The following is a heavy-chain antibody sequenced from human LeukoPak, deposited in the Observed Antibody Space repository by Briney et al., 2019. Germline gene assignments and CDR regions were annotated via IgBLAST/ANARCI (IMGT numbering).Heavy chain of an antibody. V-gene: IGHV3-74*01. D-gene: IGHD3-10*01. J-gene: IGHJ4*02. CDR3: ARGPSVLGAIDN. CDR1: GFXFSRYW. Sequence: PGGSLRLSCAASGFXFSRYWIHWVRQAPGKELVWVSRINNDGSITNSADSVKGRFTISRDNAKDMLYLQMDSLRVEDTAIYYCARGPSVLGAIDNWGQGTLAAVSS. CDR2: INNDGSIT.